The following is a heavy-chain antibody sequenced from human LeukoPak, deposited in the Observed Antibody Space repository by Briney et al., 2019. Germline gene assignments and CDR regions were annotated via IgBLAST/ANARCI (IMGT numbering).Heavy chain of an antibody. D-gene: IGHD3-16*01. V-gene: IGHV3-11*04. CDR2: LSSDNYTI. CDR1: GGSISSYY. CDR3: ARVATDGGGFDP. J-gene: IGHJ5*02. Sequence: LSLTCTVSGGSISSYYWSWIRQAPGKGLEWISYLSSDNYTIYYADSVKGRFIISRDNAKDSLYLQMNSLRAEDTAVYYCARVATDGGGFDPWGQGTLVTVSS.